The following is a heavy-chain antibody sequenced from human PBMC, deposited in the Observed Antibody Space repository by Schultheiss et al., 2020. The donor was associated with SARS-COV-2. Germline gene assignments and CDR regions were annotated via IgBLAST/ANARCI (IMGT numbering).Heavy chain of an antibody. Sequence: GGSLRLSCAASGFTFSSYSMNWVRQAPGKGLEWVSSISSSSSYIYYADSVKGRFTISRDNAKNSLYLQMNSLRAEDTAVYYCARDPQAYLLGATESFDYWGQGTLVTVSS. CDR1: GFTFSSYS. CDR3: ARDPQAYLLGATESFDY. CDR2: ISSSSSYI. D-gene: IGHD1-26*01. V-gene: IGHV3-21*01. J-gene: IGHJ4*02.